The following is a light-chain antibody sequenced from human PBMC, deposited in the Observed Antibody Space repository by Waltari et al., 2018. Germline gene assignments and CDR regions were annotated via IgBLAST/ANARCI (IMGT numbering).Light chain of an antibody. V-gene: IGKV2-30*02. J-gene: IGKJ2*01. Sequence: VVMTQSPLSLPVIFGEPASIPCRCRQSLVHSDGKTYLNWFRQRPGQSPRRLIYKVSNRDSGVPDRFSASGSGTDFTLKISRVEAEDVGVYYCIQGTHWPRTFGQGTKLEI. CDR2: KVS. CDR1: QSLVHSDGKTY. CDR3: IQGTHWPRT.